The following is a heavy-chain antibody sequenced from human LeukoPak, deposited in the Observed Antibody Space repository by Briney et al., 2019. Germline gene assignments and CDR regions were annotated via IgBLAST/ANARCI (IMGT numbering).Heavy chain of an antibody. V-gene: IGHV4-59*01. CDR2: IYYSGST. CDR3: ASSYYYGSGSYWSY. Sequence: PSETLSLTCTVSGGSISSYYWSWIRQPPGKGLEWIGYIYYSGSTNYNPSLKSRVTISVDTSNNQFSLRLSPVTAADTAVYYCASSYYYGSGSYWSYWGQGVLVTVSP. D-gene: IGHD3-10*01. J-gene: IGHJ4*02. CDR1: GGSISSYY.